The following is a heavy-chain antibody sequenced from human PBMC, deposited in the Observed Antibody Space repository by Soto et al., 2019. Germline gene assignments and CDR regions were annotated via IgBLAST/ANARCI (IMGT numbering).Heavy chain of an antibody. CDR1: GFAFSNCA. CDR3: TKDVTGDIGADF. V-gene: IGHV3-23*05. CDR2: IKTSGDTT. D-gene: IGHD2-21*02. Sequence: GGSLRLSCAASGFAFSNCAMSWVRQAPGKGLEWVSTIKTSGDTTFYADPVKGRFTTSRDDSKDTLYLQMNSLRAEDTATYYCTKDVTGDIGADFWGQGTPVTVSS. J-gene: IGHJ4*02.